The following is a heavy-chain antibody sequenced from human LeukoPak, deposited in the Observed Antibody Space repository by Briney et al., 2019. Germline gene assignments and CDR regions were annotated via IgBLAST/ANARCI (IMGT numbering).Heavy chain of an antibody. CDR1: GFTFSAYS. V-gene: IGHV3-21*01. CDR3: ARSPEGDYYFDY. J-gene: IGHJ4*02. CDR2: ISSSSSYI. D-gene: IGHD2-21*02. Sequence: KTGGSLRLSCAASGFTFSAYSMNWVRQAPGKGLEWVSSISSSSSYIYYADSVKGRFTISRDNAKNSLYLQMNSLRAEDTAVYYCARSPEGDYYFDYWGQGTLVTVSS.